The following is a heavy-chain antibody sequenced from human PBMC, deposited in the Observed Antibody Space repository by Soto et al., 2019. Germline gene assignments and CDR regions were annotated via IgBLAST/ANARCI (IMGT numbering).Heavy chain of an antibody. V-gene: IGHV5-51*01. CDR1: GYSFTSYW. D-gene: IGHD3-3*01. J-gene: IGHJ6*02. CDR3: ARWAYYDFPYYYSMDV. CDR2: IYPGDSDT. Sequence: GESLKISCKGSGYSFTSYWIGWVRQMPGKGLEWMGIIYPGDSDTRYSPSFQGQVTISADKSISTAYLQWSSLKASDTAMYYCARWAYYDFPYYYSMDVWGQGTTVTVSS.